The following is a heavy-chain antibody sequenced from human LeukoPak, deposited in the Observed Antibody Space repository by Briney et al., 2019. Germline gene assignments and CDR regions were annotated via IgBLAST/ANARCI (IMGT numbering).Heavy chain of an antibody. Sequence: GRSLRLSCAASGFTFSSYAMHWVRQAPGKGLEWVAVISYDGSNKYYADSVKGRFTISRDNSKNTLYLQMNSLRAEDTAVYYCARDDYGDYWGQGTRVTVSS. CDR3: ARDDYGDY. CDR2: ISYDGSNK. J-gene: IGHJ4*02. V-gene: IGHV3-30-3*01. CDR1: GFTFSSYA.